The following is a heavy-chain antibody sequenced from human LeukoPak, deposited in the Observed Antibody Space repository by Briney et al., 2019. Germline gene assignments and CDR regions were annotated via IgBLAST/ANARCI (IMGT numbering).Heavy chain of an antibody. V-gene: IGHV1-69*05. D-gene: IGHD5-18*01. CDR1: GGTFSSYA. J-gene: IGHJ6*03. CDR3: ARGGYSYGHLTYYYYMDV. CDR2: IIPIFGTA. Sequence: ASVKVSCKASGGTFSSYAISWVRQAPGQGLEWMGGIIPIFGTANYAQTFQGRVTIITDESTSTAYMELSSLRSGDTAVYYCARGGYSYGHLTYYYYMDVWGKGTTVTVSS.